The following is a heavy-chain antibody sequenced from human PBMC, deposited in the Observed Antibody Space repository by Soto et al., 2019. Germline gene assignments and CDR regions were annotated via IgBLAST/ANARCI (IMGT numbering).Heavy chain of an antibody. CDR2: IYYSGST. Sequence: XATLCLTCTVSGGSISSYYWSWIRQPPGKGLEWIGYIYYSGSTNYNPSLKSRVTISVDTSKNQFSLKLSSVTAADTAVYYCARSVTAIRFDYWGQGTLVTVST. CDR3: ARSVTAIRFDY. V-gene: IGHV4-59*01. J-gene: IGHJ4*02. D-gene: IGHD2-21*02. CDR1: GGSISSYY.